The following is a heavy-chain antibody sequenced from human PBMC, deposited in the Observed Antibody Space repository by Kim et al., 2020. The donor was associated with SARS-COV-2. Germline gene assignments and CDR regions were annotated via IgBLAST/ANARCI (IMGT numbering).Heavy chain of an antibody. CDR2: IYSGGST. J-gene: IGHJ4*02. D-gene: IGHD3-22*01. CDR3: ARDKSRYDSSGYDPSDY. Sequence: GGSLRLSCAASGFTVSSNYMSWVRQAPGKGLEWVSVIYSGGSTYYADSVKGRFTISRDNSKNTLYLQMNSLRAEDTAVYYCARDKSRYDSSGYDPSDYWGQGTLVTVSS. V-gene: IGHV3-66*01. CDR1: GFTVSSNY.